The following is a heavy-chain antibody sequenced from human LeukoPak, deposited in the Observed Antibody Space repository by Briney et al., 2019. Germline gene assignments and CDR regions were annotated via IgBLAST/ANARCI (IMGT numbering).Heavy chain of an antibody. CDR2: ISGSGGST. CDR1: GFTFGNYA. D-gene: IGHD2-15*01. Sequence: GGSLRLSCAASGFTFGNYAMSWVRQAPGKGLEWVSAISGSGGSTYSADSVKGRFTISRDNSKNTLYLQMNSLRAEDTAVYYCAKAVTPGGGPRDYWGQGTLVTVSS. J-gene: IGHJ4*02. CDR3: AKAVTPGGGPRDY. V-gene: IGHV3-23*01.